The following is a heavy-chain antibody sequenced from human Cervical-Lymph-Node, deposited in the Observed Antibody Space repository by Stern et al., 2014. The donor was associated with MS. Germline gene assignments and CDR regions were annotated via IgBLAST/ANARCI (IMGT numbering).Heavy chain of an antibody. D-gene: IGHD3-10*01. CDR1: GFTLNTYS. V-gene: IGHV3-21*01. Sequence: VQLVESGGGLVKPGGSLRLSCAASGFTLNTYSMNWVRPAPGKGLEWVSSISYSSSYIFYADSVKGRFTVSRDNGKNSLYLQMNSLRAEDTAVYYCARDWFLDYWGRGTLVTVSS. CDR2: ISYSSSYI. J-gene: IGHJ4*02. CDR3: ARDWFLDY.